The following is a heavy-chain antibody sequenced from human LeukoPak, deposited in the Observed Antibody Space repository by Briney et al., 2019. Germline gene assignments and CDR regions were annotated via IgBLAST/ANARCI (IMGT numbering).Heavy chain of an antibody. D-gene: IGHD6-19*01. CDR1: GFTFSNAW. Sequence: GGSLRLSCAASGFTFSNAWMSWVRQAPGKGLEWVGRIKSKTDGGTTDYAAPVKGRFTISRDDSKNTLYLQMNSLKTEDTAVYYCTRDPRPGIAVAGLAGYWGQGTLVTVSS. CDR3: TRDPRPGIAVAGLAGY. J-gene: IGHJ4*02. V-gene: IGHV3-15*01. CDR2: IKSKTDGGTT.